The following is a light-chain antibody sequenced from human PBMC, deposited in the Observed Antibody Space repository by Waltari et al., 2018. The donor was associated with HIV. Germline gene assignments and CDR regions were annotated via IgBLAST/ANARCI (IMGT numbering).Light chain of an antibody. V-gene: IGLV1-44*01. CDR2: TNL. CDR3: SSWDDSLFGVA. J-gene: IGLJ2*01. CDR1: DSNLGTNT. Sequence: QSVLTQPPSASGTPGQTVTISCSGSDSNLGTNTVNWYQQLPGRAPKLIIFTNLQRPSGVPDRLSGSKSGTSASLAISGLQSEDEAIYYCSSWDDSLFGVAFGGGTKVTVL.